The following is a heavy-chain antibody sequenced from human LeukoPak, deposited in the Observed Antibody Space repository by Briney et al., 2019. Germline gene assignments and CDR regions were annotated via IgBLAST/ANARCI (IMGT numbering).Heavy chain of an antibody. CDR1: GGSFSGYY. V-gene: IGHV4-34*01. CDR2: INHSGST. Sequence: PSETLSLTCAVYGGSFSGYYWSWIRQPPGKGLEWIGEINHSGSTNYNPSLKSRVTIPVDTSKNQFSLKLSSVTAADTAVYYCARISYGSGSYPTYYFDYWGQGTLVTVSS. J-gene: IGHJ4*02. CDR3: ARISYGSGSYPTYYFDY. D-gene: IGHD3-10*01.